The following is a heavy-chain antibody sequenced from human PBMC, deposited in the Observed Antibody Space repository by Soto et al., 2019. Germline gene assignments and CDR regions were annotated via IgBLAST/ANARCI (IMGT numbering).Heavy chain of an antibody. CDR1: GGTFSSYA. J-gene: IGHJ6*02. CDR2: IIPIFGTA. CDR3: AKDRTPPTTDCSGGSCYYYYYGMDV. Sequence: QVQLVQSGAEVKKPGSSVKVSCKASGGTFSSYAISWVRQAPGQGLEWMGGIIPIFGTANYAQKFQGRVTITADKSTSTAYMELSSLRSEDTAVYYCAKDRTPPTTDCSGGSCYYYYYGMDVWGQGTTVTVSS. V-gene: IGHV1-69*06. D-gene: IGHD2-15*01.